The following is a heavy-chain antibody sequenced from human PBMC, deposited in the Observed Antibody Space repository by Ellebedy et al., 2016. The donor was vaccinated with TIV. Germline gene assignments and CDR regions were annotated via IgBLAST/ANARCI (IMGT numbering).Heavy chain of an antibody. CDR3: ARDHGQILTGYYKRYYDIDV. CDR1: GGSISSYY. D-gene: IGHD3-9*01. J-gene: IGHJ6*02. Sequence: MPSETLSLTCTVSGGSISSYYWSWIRQPPGKGLEWIGEINHSGSTSYNPSLKSRVTISVDTSKNQFSLKLSSATAADTAVYYCARDHGQILTGYYKRYYDIDVWGQGTTVTVSS. CDR2: INHSGST. V-gene: IGHV4-34*01.